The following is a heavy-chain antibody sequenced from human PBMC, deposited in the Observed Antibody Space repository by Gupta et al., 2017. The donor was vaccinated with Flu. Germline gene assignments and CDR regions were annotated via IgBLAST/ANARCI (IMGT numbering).Heavy chain of an antibody. CDR1: GFTLCEHY. D-gene: IGHD1-14*01. CDR2: IRNKANSYTT. J-gene: IGHJ4*02. CDR3: SRGETGPSPPGRNDC. V-gene: IGHV3-72*01. Sequence: EVRLVESGGGLVQPGGSLRLSCVVSGFTLCEHYMDWIRQASVKGLDWVGRIRNKANSYTTEYAASVKDRFTITRDDSKDSLYLQMNSLNNGDTAVYYCSRGETGPSPPGRNDCWGQGTLVTVSS.